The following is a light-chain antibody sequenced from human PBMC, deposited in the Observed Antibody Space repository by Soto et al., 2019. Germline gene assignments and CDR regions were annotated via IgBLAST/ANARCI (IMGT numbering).Light chain of an antibody. J-gene: IGLJ2*01. Sequence: QAVVTQEPSLTVSPGGTVTLTCGSSTGAVTSGHYPYWFQQKPGQAPRTLIYDTSNKHSWTPARFSGSLVGGKAALALSGAQPEDDAEYSCLLSFRGAPYVVFGGGTKLTVL. CDR3: LLSFRGAPYVV. CDR1: TGAVTSGHY. V-gene: IGLV7-46*01. CDR2: DTS.